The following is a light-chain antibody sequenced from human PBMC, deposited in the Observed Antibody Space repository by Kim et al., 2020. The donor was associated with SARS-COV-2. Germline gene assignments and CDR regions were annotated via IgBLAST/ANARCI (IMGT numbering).Light chain of an antibody. V-gene: IGKV3-20*01. Sequence: SSVGDRATLTCWASQSVSSYFFGCQQQKPGEPNRLLFYDACMRAGVIPDRCGGGGSGTDFTLTSSRLEPDDVAVYYCQRYGSSPCTFGQGTKLEI. CDR3: QRYGSSPCT. CDR2: DAC. CDR1: QSVSSYF. J-gene: IGKJ2*02.